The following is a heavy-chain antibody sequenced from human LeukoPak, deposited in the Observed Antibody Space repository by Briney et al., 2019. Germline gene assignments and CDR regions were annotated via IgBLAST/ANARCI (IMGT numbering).Heavy chain of an antibody. J-gene: IGHJ4*02. CDR1: GYTFTTYG. D-gene: IGHD3-10*01. V-gene: IGHV1-18*04. CDR2: ISAYNGNT. CDR3: ARQRGSGSYYNCDY. Sequence: GVSVKVSCKASGYTFTTYGISWVRQAPGQGLEWMGWISAYNGNTTYAQKLQGRVTMTTDTSTSTAYMELRSLSSDDTAVYYCARQRGSGSYYNCDYWGQGTLVTVSS.